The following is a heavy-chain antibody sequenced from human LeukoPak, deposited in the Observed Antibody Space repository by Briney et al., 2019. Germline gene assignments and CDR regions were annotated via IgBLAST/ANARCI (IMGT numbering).Heavy chain of an antibody. V-gene: IGHV3-23*01. CDR3: AKDGIWQLVDY. J-gene: IGHJ4*02. CDR2: ISGSGGST. D-gene: IGHD6-13*01. CDR1: GFTFSTYW. Sequence: GGSLRLSCAASGFTFSTYWMSWVRQAPGKGLEWVSAISGSGGSTYYADSVKGRFTISRDNSKNTLYLQMNSLRAEDTAVYYCAKDGIWQLVDYWGQGTLVTVSS.